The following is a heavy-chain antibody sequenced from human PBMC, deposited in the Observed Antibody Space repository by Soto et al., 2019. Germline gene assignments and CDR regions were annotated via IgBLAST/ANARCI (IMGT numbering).Heavy chain of an antibody. V-gene: IGHV5-51*01. CDR3: ARPIAAGXXXYYSGMDV. CDR1: GYSFTSYW. D-gene: IGHD6-13*01. J-gene: IGHJ6*04. Sequence: PGESLKISCKGSGYSFTSYWFGWVRQMPGKGLEWMGIIYPGDSDTRXSXSFQGQVTISADKSISTAYLQWSSLKASDTAMYYCARPIAAGXXXYYSGMDVXGXGTTVTVSS. CDR2: IYPGDSDT.